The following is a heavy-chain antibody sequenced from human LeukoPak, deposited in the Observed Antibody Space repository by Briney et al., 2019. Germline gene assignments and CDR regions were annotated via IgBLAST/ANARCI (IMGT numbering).Heavy chain of an antibody. D-gene: IGHD3-16*01. CDR1: GFTFRSYG. J-gene: IGHJ4*02. CDR2: ISYDGSNK. Sequence: GGSLRLSCAASGFTFRSYGMHWVRQAPGKGLEWVAVISYDGSNKYFADSVKGRFTISRDNSKNTLYLQMSSLRPEDTAVYYCAKRVLTFLDYWGQGTLVTVSS. V-gene: IGHV3-30*18. CDR3: AKRVLTFLDY.